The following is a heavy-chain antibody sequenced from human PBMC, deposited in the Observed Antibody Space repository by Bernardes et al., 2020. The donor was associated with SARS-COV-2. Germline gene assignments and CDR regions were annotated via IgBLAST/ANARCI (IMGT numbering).Heavy chain of an antibody. Sequence: GGSLRLSCIGSGFTFSDYWINWVRQIPGKGLEWVAHIDQDANRLGSVQGRFTISRDNAMKSVFLQMNSLRAEDTAVYYCAKDFLAAGYYYYGMDVWGQGTTVTVSS. CDR3: AKDFLAAGYYYYGMDV. CDR2: IDQDA. CDR1: GFTFSDYW. V-gene: IGHV3-7*03. D-gene: IGHD6-13*01. J-gene: IGHJ6*02.